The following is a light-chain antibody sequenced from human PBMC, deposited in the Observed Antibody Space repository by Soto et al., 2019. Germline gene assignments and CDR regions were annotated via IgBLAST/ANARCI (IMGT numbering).Light chain of an antibody. J-gene: IGLJ3*02. Sequence: QSALTQPPSASGSPGQSVTISCTGTSSDVGGYNFVSWYQQHPGKAPKLMLYDVIKRPSGVPDRFSGSKSGNTASLTVSGLQAEDEADYFCSSYAHSNNLVFGGGTQLTVL. V-gene: IGLV2-8*01. CDR1: SSDVGGYNF. CDR3: SSYAHSNNLV. CDR2: DVI.